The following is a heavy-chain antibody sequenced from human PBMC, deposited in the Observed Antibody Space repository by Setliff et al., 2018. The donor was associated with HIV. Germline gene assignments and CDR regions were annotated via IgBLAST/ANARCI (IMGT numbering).Heavy chain of an antibody. V-gene: IGHV4-34*01. Sequence: SETLSLTCAVYGGAFNDFYWGWIRQPPGKGLEWIGEIDHSGSTNNNPSLKSRITISLDTSKEQFSLELSSATAADTAVYYCATLDHSGGNFLAYWGQGSLVTVSS. J-gene: IGHJ4*02. CDR1: GGAFNDFY. CDR3: ATLDHSGGNFLAY. D-gene: IGHD2-21*02. CDR2: IDHSGST.